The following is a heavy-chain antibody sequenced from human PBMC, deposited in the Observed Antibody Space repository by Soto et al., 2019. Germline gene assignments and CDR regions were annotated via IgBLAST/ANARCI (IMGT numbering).Heavy chain of an antibody. V-gene: IGHV3-7*03. CDR1: GFTFTSYS. J-gene: IGHJ4*02. CDR2: IRQDGHEK. Sequence: HPGGSLRLSCAVSGFTFTSYSMSWVRQAPGEGLEWVANIRQDGHEKYYVDSVRGRFTISRDNAQNSLYLQMDSLRAEDTAMYYCARDLPGYCSTTNCYYYFDFWGQGTLVTV. CDR3: ARDLPGYCSTTNCYYYFDF. D-gene: IGHD2-2*01.